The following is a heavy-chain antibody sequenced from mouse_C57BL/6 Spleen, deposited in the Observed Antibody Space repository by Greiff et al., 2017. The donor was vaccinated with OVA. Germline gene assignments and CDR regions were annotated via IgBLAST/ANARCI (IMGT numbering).Heavy chain of an antibody. J-gene: IGHJ2*01. D-gene: IGHD2-3*01. CDR1: GFTFSSYA. CDR2: ISDGGSYT. V-gene: IGHV5-4*03. CDR3: ARGGYYLYYFDY. Sequence: EVNVVESGGGLVKPGGSLKLSCAASGFTFSSYAMSWVRQTPEKRLEWVATISDGGSYTYYPDNVKGRFTISRDNAKNNLYLQMSHLKSEDTAMYYCARGGYYLYYFDYWGQGTTLTVSS.